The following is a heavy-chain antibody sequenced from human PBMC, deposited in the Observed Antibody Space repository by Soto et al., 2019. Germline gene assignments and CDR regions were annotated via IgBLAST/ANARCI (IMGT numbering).Heavy chain of an antibody. CDR1: GYTFPSYG. Sequence: GASVKVSCKTSGYTFPSYGISWVRQAPGQGLEWMGWISSNDDNTNNAQKIQGRITTTTNTSTDTVYMELRSLRSDNTALYYCARDMGEYYLDPNDYWGQGTLVTVSS. CDR2: ISSNDDNT. J-gene: IGHJ4*02. V-gene: IGHV1-18*01. CDR3: ARDMGEYYLDPNDY. D-gene: IGHD3-16*01.